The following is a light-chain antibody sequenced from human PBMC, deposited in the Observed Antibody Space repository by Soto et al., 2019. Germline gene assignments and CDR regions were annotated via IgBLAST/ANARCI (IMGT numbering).Light chain of an antibody. V-gene: IGKV3-20*01. CDR1: QSVSSSY. Sequence: EIVLTQSPGTLSLSPGERATLSCRASQSVSSSYLAWYQQKPGQAPRLLIYGASSRATGIPDRFSGSGSGTDFTLTISRLEPEDFAVYHRQQYGSSPLFGQGTRLEIK. J-gene: IGKJ5*01. CDR2: GAS. CDR3: QQYGSSPL.